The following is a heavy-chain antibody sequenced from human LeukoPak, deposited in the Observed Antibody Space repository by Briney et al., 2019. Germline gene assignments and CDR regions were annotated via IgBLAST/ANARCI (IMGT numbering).Heavy chain of an antibody. CDR3: AREYHSKDYYGSGSYLAAVVY. CDR1: GYTFTSYG. J-gene: IGHJ4*02. V-gene: IGHV1-69*13. D-gene: IGHD3-10*01. Sequence: ASVKVSCKASGYTFTSYGISWVRQAPGQGLEWMGGIIPIFGTANYAQKFQGRVTITADESTSTAYMELSSLRSEDTAVYYCAREYHSKDYYGSGSYLAAVVYWGQGTLVTVSS. CDR2: IIPIFGTA.